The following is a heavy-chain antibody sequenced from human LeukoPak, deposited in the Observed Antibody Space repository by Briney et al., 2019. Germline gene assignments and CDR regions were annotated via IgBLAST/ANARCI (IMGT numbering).Heavy chain of an antibody. CDR1: GYSISSGYY. CDR3: ARHSEEWLPKIDY. D-gene: IGHD6-19*01. CDR2: IYHSGST. J-gene: IGHJ4*02. V-gene: IGHV4-38-2*02. Sequence: SETLSLTCTVSGYSISSGYYWGWIRQPPGKGLEWIGSIYHSGSTYYNPSLKSRVTISVDTSKNQFSLKLSSVTAADTAVYYCARHSEEWLPKIDYWGQGTLVTVSS.